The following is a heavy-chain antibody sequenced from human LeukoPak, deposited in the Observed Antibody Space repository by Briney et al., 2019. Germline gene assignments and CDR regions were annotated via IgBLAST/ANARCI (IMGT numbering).Heavy chain of an antibody. D-gene: IGHD6-19*01. V-gene: IGHV4-39*07. CDR2: IYYSGST. Sequence: SETLSLTCTVSGGSISSSSYYWGWIRQPPGKGLEWIGSIYYSGSTYYNPSLKSRVPISVDTSKNQFSLKLSSVTAADTAVYYCARYSSGPFDYWGQGTLVTVSS. J-gene: IGHJ4*02. CDR1: GGSISSSSYY. CDR3: ARYSSGPFDY.